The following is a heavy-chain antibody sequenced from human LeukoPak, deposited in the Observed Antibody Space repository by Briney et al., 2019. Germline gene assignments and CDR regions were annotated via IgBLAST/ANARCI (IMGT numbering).Heavy chain of an antibody. D-gene: IGHD3-22*01. CDR2: ISSSGAGT. V-gene: IGHV3-23*01. CDR1: GFTFSTYA. J-gene: IGHJ1*01. CDR3: AKADYYDSNTYRAQFFQQ. Sequence: AGGSLRLSCAASGFTFSTYAMTWVRQAPGKGLEWVSSISSSGAGTYYADSVKGRFTISRDNSKNTLYLQMNTLRAEDTAVYYCAKADYYDSNTYRAQFFQQWGQGTLVTVSS.